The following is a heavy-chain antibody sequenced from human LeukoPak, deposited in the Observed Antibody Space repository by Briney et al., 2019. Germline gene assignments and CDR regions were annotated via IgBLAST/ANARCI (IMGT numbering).Heavy chain of an antibody. CDR1: GFTVSSYA. CDR2: ISYDGSNK. V-gene: IGHV3-30-3*01. D-gene: IGHD6-13*01. Sequence: GGSLRLSCAASGFTVSSYAMHWVRQAPGKGLEWVAVISYDGSNKYYADSVKGRFTISRDNSKNTLYLQMNSLRAEDTAVYYCAAGYSSSWYNYWGQGTLVTVSS. CDR3: AAGYSSSWYNY. J-gene: IGHJ4*02.